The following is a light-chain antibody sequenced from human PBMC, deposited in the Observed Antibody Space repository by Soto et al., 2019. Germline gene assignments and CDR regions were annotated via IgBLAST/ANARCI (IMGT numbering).Light chain of an antibody. V-gene: IGLV2-14*01. CDR2: DVS. CDR3: SSYTSSSTLYYV. Sequence: QSVLTQPASVFGSPGQSITISYTGTSSDVGGYNYVSWYQQHPGKAPKLMIYDVSNRPSGVSNRFSGSKSGNTASLTISGLQAEDEADYYCSSYTSSSTLYYVFGTGTKVTVL. CDR1: SSDVGGYNY. J-gene: IGLJ1*01.